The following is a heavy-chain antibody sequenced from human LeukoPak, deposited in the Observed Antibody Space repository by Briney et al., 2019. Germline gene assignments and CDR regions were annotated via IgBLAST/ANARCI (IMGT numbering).Heavy chain of an antibody. CDR2: IYHSGSI. J-gene: IGHJ4*02. V-gene: IGHV4-59*12. Sequence: PSETLSLTCTVSGDSISNYYWSWIRQSPGKGLEWIGYIYHSGSINYKSSLKSRVTMSRDTSKNQLSLRPSSVTAADTAVYYCARYSSTFVYFEYWGQGALVTVSS. CDR1: GDSISNYY. CDR3: ARYSSTFVYFEY. D-gene: IGHD6-13*01.